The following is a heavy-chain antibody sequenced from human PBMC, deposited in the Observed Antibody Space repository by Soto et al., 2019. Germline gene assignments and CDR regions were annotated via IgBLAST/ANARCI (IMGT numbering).Heavy chain of an antibody. D-gene: IGHD6-13*01. Sequence: QVQLVQSGAEVKKPGASVKVSCKASGYTFTSYAISWVRQAPGQGLEWMGWISAYDGNTNYAQKLQGRVTMTTDTSTSTAYMELRSLRSDDTAVYYCTIEDRSSSRWYGSSDYYYYGMDVWGQGTTVTVSS. CDR3: TIEDRSSSRWYGSSDYYYYGMDV. V-gene: IGHV1-18*01. CDR1: GYTFTSYA. J-gene: IGHJ6*02. CDR2: ISAYDGNT.